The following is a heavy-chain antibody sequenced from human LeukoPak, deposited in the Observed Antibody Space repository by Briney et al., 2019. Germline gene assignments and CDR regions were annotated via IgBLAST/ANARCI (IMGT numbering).Heavy chain of an antibody. CDR2: INHSGST. Sequence: SETLSLTCAVYGGSFSGYYWSWIRQPPGKGLEWIGEINHSGSTNYNPSLKSRVTISVDTSKNQFSLKLSSVTAADTAVYYCASVTQYSYGSRGSFDYWGQGTLVTVSP. J-gene: IGHJ4*02. CDR3: ASVTQYSYGSRGSFDY. D-gene: IGHD5-18*01. CDR1: GGSFSGYY. V-gene: IGHV4-34*01.